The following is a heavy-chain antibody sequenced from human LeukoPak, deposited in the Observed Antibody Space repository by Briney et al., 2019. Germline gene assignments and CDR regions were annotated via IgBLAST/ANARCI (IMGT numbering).Heavy chain of an antibody. CDR3: AKMWGHPREAYFFDY. CDR2: IGNGGTT. V-gene: IGHV3-23*01. J-gene: IGHJ4*02. CDR1: GFSFSSFA. Sequence: GGSLRLSCAASGFSFSSFAVSWVRQAPGKGLEWVSCIGNGGTTYYAGSVKGRFTISRDNSKNTLYLQLNSLRVEDTAVYYCAKMWGHPREAYFFDYWGQGALVTVSS. D-gene: IGHD3-16*01.